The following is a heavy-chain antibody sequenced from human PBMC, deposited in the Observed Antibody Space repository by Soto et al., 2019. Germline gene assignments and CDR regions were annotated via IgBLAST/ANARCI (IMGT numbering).Heavy chain of an antibody. J-gene: IGHJ6*02. V-gene: IGHV4-34*01. CDR3: ARYTPRRFEPYRGYQYPIVGFYGRDV. CDR1: DGSFSGYF. D-gene: IGHD2-15*01. Sequence: SETLSLTCAVYDGSFSGYFCSLIRQPPWKGLEWIGEIHDSGITNYNPSLKGRVTISVDTSKNQFSLTLTSVTAADTAVYYSARYTPRRFEPYRGYQYPIVGFYGRDVWVQGTTVTVSS. CDR2: IHDSGIT.